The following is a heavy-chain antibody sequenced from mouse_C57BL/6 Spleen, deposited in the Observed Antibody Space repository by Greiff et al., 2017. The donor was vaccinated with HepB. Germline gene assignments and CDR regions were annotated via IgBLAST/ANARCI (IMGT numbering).Heavy chain of an antibody. J-gene: IGHJ1*03. CDR1: GFTFSDAW. V-gene: IGHV6-6*01. CDR3: TRLLGRYFDV. D-gene: IGHD4-1*01. CDR2: IRNKANNHAT. Sequence: EVQGVESGGGLVQPGGPMKLSCAASGFTFSDAWMDWVRQSPEKGLEWVAEIRNKANNHATYYAESVKGRFTISRDDSKSSVYLQMNSLRAEDTGIYYCTRLLGRYFDVWGTGTTVTVSS.